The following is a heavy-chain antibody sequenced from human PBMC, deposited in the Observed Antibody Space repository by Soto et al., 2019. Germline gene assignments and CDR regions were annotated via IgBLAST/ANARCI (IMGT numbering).Heavy chain of an antibody. CDR1: GLTFSSHA. J-gene: IGHJ4*02. CDR3: AKEGVIQLWLERGTFDY. CDR2: ISGSGGST. Sequence: EVQLLESGGGLVQPGGSLRLSCAASGLTFSSHAMSWVRQAPGKGLEWVSTISGSGGSTYYADSVKGRFTISRDNSKNTLYLQMNSLRAEDTAVYYCAKEGVIQLWLERGTFDYWGQGTLVTVSS. V-gene: IGHV3-23*01. D-gene: IGHD5-18*01.